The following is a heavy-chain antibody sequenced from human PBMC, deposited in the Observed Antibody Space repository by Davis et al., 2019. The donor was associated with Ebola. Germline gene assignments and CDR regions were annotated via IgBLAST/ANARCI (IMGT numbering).Heavy chain of an antibody. V-gene: IGHV3-30*04. D-gene: IGHD3-16*01. J-gene: IGHJ6*02. CDR2: ISDDGSKK. CDR1: GLTLSTDA. CDR3: TREYAVGESYNYYGMDV. Sequence: GESLKISCAASGLTLSTDALRWFRQAPGKGLEWVAVISDDGSKKDYADSVKGRFTISRDNSKNTLYLQMNSLRAEDTALYYCTREYAVGESYNYYGMDVWGQGTRVTVSS.